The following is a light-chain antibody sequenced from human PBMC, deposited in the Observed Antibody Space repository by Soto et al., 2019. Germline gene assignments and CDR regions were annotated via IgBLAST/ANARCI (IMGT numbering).Light chain of an antibody. CDR1: RSNIGGGYD. J-gene: IGLJ3*02. CDR2: GNI. Sequence: QSVLTQPPSVSGAPGQTVTISCTGSRSNIGGGYDVHWYQQLPGTAPKLLVYGNINRPSRVPDRFSASKSDTSASLVITGLQAEDEADYYCQSYDSSLSAWVFGGGTKLTVL. V-gene: IGLV1-40*01. CDR3: QSYDSSLSAWV.